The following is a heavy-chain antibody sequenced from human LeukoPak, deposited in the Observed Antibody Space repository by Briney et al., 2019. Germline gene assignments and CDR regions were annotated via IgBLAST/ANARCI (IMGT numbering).Heavy chain of an antibody. CDR1: GGYVNRGTFF. V-gene: IGHV4-61*01. Sequence: ETLSLSCAVPGGYVNRGTFFWTWIRKPPGKGLEWIGYISNSGSTNYHPSLKSRVTISSDTSKTQFTLKLTSVTAADTAVYYCARSPSGYRFDSWGQGTLVTVSS. CDR3: ARSPSGYRFDS. CDR2: ISNSGST. D-gene: IGHD3-22*01. J-gene: IGHJ4*02.